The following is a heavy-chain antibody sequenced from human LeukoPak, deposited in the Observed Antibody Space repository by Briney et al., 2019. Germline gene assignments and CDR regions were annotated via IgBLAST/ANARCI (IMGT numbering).Heavy chain of an antibody. D-gene: IGHD5-12*01. V-gene: IGHV3-53*01. J-gene: IGHJ4*02. CDR3: ARAGSGYDLSIGGFDY. CDR2: IYSGGST. CDR1: GFTVSSNY. Sequence: GGSLRLSRAASGFTVSSNYMSWVRQAPGKGLEWVSVIYSGGSTYYADSVKGRFTISRDNSKNTLYLQMNSLKAEDTAVYYCARAGSGYDLSIGGFDYWGQGTLVTVSS.